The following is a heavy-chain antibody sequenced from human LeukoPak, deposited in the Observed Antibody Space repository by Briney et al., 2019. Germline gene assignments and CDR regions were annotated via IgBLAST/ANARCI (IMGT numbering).Heavy chain of an antibody. V-gene: IGHV1-3*01. J-gene: IGHJ5*02. D-gene: IGHD1-14*01. Sequence: GASVKVSCKASGYTFTSYAMHWVRQAPGQRLEWMGWINAGNGNTKYPQKFQGRVTITRDTSTSTVYMELSSLRSEDTAIYYCAKETPNTGWFDPWGQGTLVTVSS. CDR3: AKETPNTGWFDP. CDR1: GYTFTSYA. CDR2: INAGNGNT.